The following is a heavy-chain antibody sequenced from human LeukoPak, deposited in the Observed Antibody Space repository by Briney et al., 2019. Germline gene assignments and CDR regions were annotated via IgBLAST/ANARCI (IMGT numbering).Heavy chain of an antibody. CDR1: GFTFSSYA. J-gene: IGHJ4*02. D-gene: IGHD6-6*01. CDR3: AKDGGLFYSSSFFDY. V-gene: IGHV3-23*01. Sequence: GGSLRLSCAASGFTFSSYAMSWVLQAPGKGLEWVSAISGSGGSTYYADSVKGRFTISRDNSKNTLYLQMNSLRAEDTAVYYCAKDGGLFYSSSFFDYWGQGTLVTVSS. CDR2: ISGSGGST.